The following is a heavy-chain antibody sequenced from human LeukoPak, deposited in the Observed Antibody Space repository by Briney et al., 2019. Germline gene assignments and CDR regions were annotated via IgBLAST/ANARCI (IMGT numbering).Heavy chain of an antibody. V-gene: IGHV4-39*01. CDR3: ARIAVAGTRVGDP. CDR2: IYYSGGT. CDR1: GGSISSSSYY. D-gene: IGHD6-19*01. J-gene: IGHJ5*02. Sequence: SETLSLTCTVSGGSISSSSYYWGWIRQPPGKGLEWIGNIYYSGGTYYSPSLKSRVTISEDTSKNQFSLKLSSVTAADTAVYYCARIAVAGTRVGDPWGQGTLVTVSS.